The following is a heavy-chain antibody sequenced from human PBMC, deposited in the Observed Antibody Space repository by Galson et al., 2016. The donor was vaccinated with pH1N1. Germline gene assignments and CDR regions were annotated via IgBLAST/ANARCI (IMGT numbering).Heavy chain of an antibody. D-gene: IGHD3-22*01. J-gene: IGHJ3*02. V-gene: IGHV4-59*01. CDR2: IYYSGDT. CDR3: AREWRYYDSSGFPINDAFDI. Sequence: ETLSLTCTVSGGSIGANYWSWIRQSPGGGLEWIGYIYYSGDTKYNPSLKGRVIISVDTSKNQFYLKLSSVTAADTAVYYCAREWRYYDSSGFPINDAFDIWGQGTVVTVSS. CDR1: GGSIGANY.